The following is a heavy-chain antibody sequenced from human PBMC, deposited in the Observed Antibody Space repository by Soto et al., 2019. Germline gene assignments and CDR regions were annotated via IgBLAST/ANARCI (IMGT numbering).Heavy chain of an antibody. D-gene: IGHD2-15*01. V-gene: IGHV4-4*02. J-gene: IGHJ4*02. CDR3: ARYAALPGEADMFDY. CDR1: GDSSGSNVW. CDR2: VYHNGLT. Sequence: PSETLWLTCDVSGDSSGSNVWWCWVRQLLGKGLERIGEVYHNGLTDYNPSLRGRATMSADMSKNQFSLRVTSVTDADTAIYYCARYAALPGEADMFDYWGKEARVAVSS.